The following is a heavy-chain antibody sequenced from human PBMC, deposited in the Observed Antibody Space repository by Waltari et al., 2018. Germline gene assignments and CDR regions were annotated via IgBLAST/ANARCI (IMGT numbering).Heavy chain of an antibody. V-gene: IGHV3-7*01. CDR2: RKQDGREK. J-gene: IGHJ4*02. Sequence: EVQLVESGGGLVQPGGSLRLSCAASGFTFSTYWMSWVRQAPGKGLEGVANRKQDGREKYDVDSVKGRFSISRDNAKNSLYLQMNSLRTEDTAIYYCARDMYGGTAYWGQGALVTVSS. D-gene: IGHD1-1*01. CDR3: ARDMYGGTAY. CDR1: GFTFSTYW.